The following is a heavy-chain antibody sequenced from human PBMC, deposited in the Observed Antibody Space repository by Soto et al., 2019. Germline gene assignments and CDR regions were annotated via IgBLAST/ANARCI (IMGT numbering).Heavy chain of an antibody. CDR1: GGSITSGSYY. CDR2: IYYSGST. D-gene: IGHD3-9*01. CDR3: ARGLRYYDILTGYGNWFDP. J-gene: IGHJ5*02. V-gene: IGHV4-39*07. Sequence: SETLSLTCTVSGGSITSGSYYWGWIRQPPGKGLEWIGSIYYSGSTYYNPSLKSRVTISVDTSKNQFSLKLSSVTAADTAVYYCARGLRYYDILTGYGNWFDPWGQGTLVTVSS.